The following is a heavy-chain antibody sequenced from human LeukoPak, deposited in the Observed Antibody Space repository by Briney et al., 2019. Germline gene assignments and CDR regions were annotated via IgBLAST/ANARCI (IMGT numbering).Heavy chain of an antibody. CDR1: GFTFSSYW. CDR3: VRGHVSPGLSNWFDP. CDR2: VSSSGRT. V-gene: IGHV4-59*08. Sequence: GSLRLSCAASGFTFSSYWMSWVRQAPGKGLEWIGRVSSSGRTTYNPSLKSRLTISITTSKNQFSLKVTSVTASDTAMYYCVRGHVSPGLSNWFDPWGQGTLVTVSS. J-gene: IGHJ5*02. D-gene: IGHD3-16*01.